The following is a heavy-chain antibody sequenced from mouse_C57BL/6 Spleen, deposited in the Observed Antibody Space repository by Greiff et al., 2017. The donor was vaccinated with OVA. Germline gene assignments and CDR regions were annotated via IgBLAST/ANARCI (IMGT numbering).Heavy chain of an antibody. D-gene: IGHD1-1*01. CDR3: ARGSSSPWYFDV. V-gene: IGHV1-26*01. CDR1: GYTFTDYY. Sequence: VQLQQSGPELVKPGASVKISCKASGYTFTDYYMNWVKQSHGKSLEWIGDINPNNGGTSYNQKFKGKATLTVDKSSSTAYMELRSLTSEDSAVYYCARGSSSPWYFDVWGTGTTVTVSS. CDR2: INPNNGGT. J-gene: IGHJ1*03.